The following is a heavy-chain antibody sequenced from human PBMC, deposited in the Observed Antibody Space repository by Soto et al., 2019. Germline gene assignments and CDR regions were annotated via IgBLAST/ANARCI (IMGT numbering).Heavy chain of an antibody. J-gene: IGHJ4*02. V-gene: IGHV3-23*01. D-gene: IGHD1-1*01. CDR3: PELRTGI. CDR1: GFTFSSYA. CDR2: ISGIGGST. Sequence: EVQLLESGGGLVQPGGSLRLSCAASGFTFSSYARSWVRQAPGKGLEWVSAISGIGGSTYYADSVKGRFTISRDNSKNPLYLQMNSLRAEDTAVYYCPELRTGIWGQGTLVTVSS.